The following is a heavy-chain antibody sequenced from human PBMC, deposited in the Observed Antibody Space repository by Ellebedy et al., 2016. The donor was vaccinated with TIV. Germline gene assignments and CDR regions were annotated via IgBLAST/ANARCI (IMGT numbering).Heavy chain of an antibody. V-gene: IGHV3-7*01. D-gene: IGHD1-26*01. CDR2: IKQDGTEK. J-gene: IGHJ6*02. Sequence: PGGSLRLSCAASGFTFSSFWMSWVRQAPGKGLEWVANIKQDGTEKYYVDSVKGRFTISRDNAKNSLDLQMSSLRDEDTAVYYCARALSVGDAFYYFYAMDVWGQGTTVTVSS. CDR1: GFTFSSFW. CDR3: ARALSVGDAFYYFYAMDV.